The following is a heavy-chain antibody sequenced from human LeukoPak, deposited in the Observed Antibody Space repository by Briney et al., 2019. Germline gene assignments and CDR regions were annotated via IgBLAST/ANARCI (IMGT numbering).Heavy chain of an antibody. V-gene: IGHV3-23*01. CDR2: ISGSGGST. Sequence: GGSLRLSCAASGFTFSSYAMSWVRQAPGKGLEWVSAISGSGGSTYYADSGKGRFTISRDNSKNTLYLQMNSLRAEDTAVYYCAKDELAAMVHYWGQGTLVTVSS. J-gene: IGHJ4*02. D-gene: IGHD5-18*01. CDR1: GFTFSSYA. CDR3: AKDELAAMVHY.